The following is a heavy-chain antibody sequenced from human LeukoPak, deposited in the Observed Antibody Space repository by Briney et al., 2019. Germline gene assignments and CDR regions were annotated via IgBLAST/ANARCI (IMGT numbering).Heavy chain of an antibody. CDR2: INHSGST. CDR3: ARGIIQTDCSGGSCSTQDYFDY. J-gene: IGHJ4*02. CDR1: GGSFSGYY. V-gene: IGHV4-34*01. Sequence: SETLSLTCAVYGGSFSGYYWSWIRRPPGKGLEWIEEINHSGSTNYNPSLKSRVTISVDTSKNQFSLKLSSVTAADTAVYYCARGIIQTDCSGGSCSTQDYFDYWGQGTLVTVSS. D-gene: IGHD2-15*01.